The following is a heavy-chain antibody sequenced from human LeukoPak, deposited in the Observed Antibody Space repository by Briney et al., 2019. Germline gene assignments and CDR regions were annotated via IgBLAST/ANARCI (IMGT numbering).Heavy chain of an antibody. D-gene: IGHD3-10*01. V-gene: IGHV4-59*12. CDR3: AREASRYGSGPPDY. J-gene: IGHJ4*02. CDR1: GGSISSYY. Sequence: PSETLSLTCTVSGGSISSYYWSWIRQPPGKGLEWIGYIYYSGSTNYNPSLKSRVTISVDTSKNQFSLKLSSVTAADTAVYYCAREASRYGSGPPDYWGQGTLVTVSS. CDR2: IYYSGST.